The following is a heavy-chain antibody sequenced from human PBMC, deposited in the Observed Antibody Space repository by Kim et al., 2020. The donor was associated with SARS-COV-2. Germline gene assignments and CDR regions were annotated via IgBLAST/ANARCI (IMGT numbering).Heavy chain of an antibody. D-gene: IGHD5-18*01. V-gene: IGHV3-7*01. CDR2: IKQDGSEK. CDR1: GFTFSSYW. CDR3: VRAEYTYGSQYNYFDS. J-gene: IGHJ4*02. Sequence: GGSLRLSCAASGFTFSSYWMSWVRQAPGKGLEWVANIKQDGSEKYYVDSVKGRFTISRDNAKNSLYLQMNSLRAEDTALYYCVRAEYTYGSQYNYFDSWGQGTLVTVSS.